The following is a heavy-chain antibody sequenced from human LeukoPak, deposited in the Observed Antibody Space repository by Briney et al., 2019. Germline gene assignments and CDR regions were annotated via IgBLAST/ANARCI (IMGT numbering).Heavy chain of an antibody. V-gene: IGHV3-21*01. CDR2: ISTSGSYR. CDR3: ARAKTYCGGDCYSNDAFDI. D-gene: IGHD2-21*02. Sequence: GGSLRLSCAASGFTFSNYVINWVRQAPGKGLEWVSSISTSGSYRFYADSVKGRFTISRDNAKNSLYLQMYSLRAADAAVYYCARAKTYCGGDCYSNDAFDIWGQGTMVTVSS. J-gene: IGHJ3*02. CDR1: GFTFSNYV.